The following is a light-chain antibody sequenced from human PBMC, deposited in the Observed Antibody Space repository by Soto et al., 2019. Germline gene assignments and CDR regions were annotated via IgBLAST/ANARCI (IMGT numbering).Light chain of an antibody. CDR3: SSFTTSRTYV. J-gene: IGLJ1*01. Sequence: QSALTQPASVSGSPGQSITISCTGTSSDLGAYNYVSWYQQHPGKAPKLMIYEVNNRPSGVSDRFSGSKSGNTASLTISGLQAEDEADYHCSSFTTSRTYVFGTGTKLTVL. CDR1: SSDLGAYNY. CDR2: EVN. V-gene: IGLV2-14*01.